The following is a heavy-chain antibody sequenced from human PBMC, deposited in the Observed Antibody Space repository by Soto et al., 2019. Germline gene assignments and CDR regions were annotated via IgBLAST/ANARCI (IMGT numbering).Heavy chain of an antibody. V-gene: IGHV1-69*08. CDR2: IIPMLGIA. Sequence: QVQLVQSGAEVKKPGSSVKVSCKASGGTFSSYTISWVRQAPGQGLEWMGRIIPMLGIANYAKKFQGRVTITADKSTSTAYMELSSLRSEDTAVYYCARDSGYCSSTSCYEIDYWGQGTLGTVSS. CDR3: ARDSGYCSSTSCYEIDY. D-gene: IGHD2-2*01. CDR1: GGTFSSYT. J-gene: IGHJ4*02.